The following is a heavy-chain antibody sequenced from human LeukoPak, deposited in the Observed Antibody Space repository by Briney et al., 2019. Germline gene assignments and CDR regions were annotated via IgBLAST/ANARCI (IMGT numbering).Heavy chain of an antibody. CDR3: ARGNGSGAYLIDY. Sequence: GGSLRLSCAASGFTFSSYSMNWVRQAPGKGLEWVSSISSSSSYIYYADSVKGRFTISRDNAKNSLYLQMNSLRTEDTAVYSCARGNGSGAYLIDYWGQGTLVTVSS. V-gene: IGHV3-21*01. D-gene: IGHD3-10*01. CDR1: GFTFSSYS. CDR2: ISSSSSYI. J-gene: IGHJ4*02.